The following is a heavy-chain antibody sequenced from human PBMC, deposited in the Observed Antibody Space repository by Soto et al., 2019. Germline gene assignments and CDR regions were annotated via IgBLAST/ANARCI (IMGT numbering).Heavy chain of an antibody. D-gene: IGHD5-12*01. CDR2: VFYTGRA. V-gene: IGHV4-59*08. J-gene: IGHJ5*02. CDR3: ARGAVVDVVAAFKRELDP. CDR1: GGSLGSHY. Sequence: SETLSLTCTVSGGSLGSHYWSWFRQPPGKGLEWIGYVFYTGRANYNASLKSRVSISVDTSNNQFSLKLSSVTAADSAVYFCARGAVVDVVAAFKRELDPWGPGLLVT.